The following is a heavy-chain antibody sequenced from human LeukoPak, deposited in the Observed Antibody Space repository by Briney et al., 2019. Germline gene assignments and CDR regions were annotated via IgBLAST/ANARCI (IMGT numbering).Heavy chain of an antibody. Sequence: GGSLRLSCAASGFTLSSYWMHWVRQAPGKGLVWVSRINGDGRTTTYADSVKGRFTISRDNSKNTLYLQMNSLRAEDTAVYYCARGTRYDSSGYYSQDLDYWGQGTLVTVSS. D-gene: IGHD3-22*01. CDR1: GFTLSSYW. V-gene: IGHV3-74*01. CDR2: INGDGRTT. J-gene: IGHJ4*02. CDR3: ARGTRYDSSGYYSQDLDY.